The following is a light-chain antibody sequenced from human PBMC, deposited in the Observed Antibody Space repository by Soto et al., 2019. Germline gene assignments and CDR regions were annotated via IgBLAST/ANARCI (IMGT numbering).Light chain of an antibody. CDR1: QNVSTY. CDR3: QQRTNWLT. J-gene: IGKJ3*01. Sequence: EIVLTQSPATLSLSPGERATLSCRASQNVSTYLAWYQQKPGQAPRLLIYDASNRATGIPARFCGSGSGTDFTLTISSLEPEDFAVYYCQQRTNWLTFGPGTKVDIK. CDR2: DAS. V-gene: IGKV3-11*01.